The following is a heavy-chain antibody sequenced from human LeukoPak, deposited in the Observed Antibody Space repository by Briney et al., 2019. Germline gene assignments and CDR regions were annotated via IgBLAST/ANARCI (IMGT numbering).Heavy chain of an antibody. CDR3: ARAAYSSTWYSRYFDL. CDR1: GFTFSSYA. CDR2: ISSSGSTI. J-gene: IGHJ2*01. Sequence: GGSLRLSCAASGFTFSSYAMSWVRQAPGKGLEWVSYISSSGSTIYYADSVKGRFTISRDSAKNSLYLQMNSLRAGDTAVYYCARAAYSSTWYSRYFDLWGRGTLVTVSS. D-gene: IGHD6-13*01. V-gene: IGHV3-48*04.